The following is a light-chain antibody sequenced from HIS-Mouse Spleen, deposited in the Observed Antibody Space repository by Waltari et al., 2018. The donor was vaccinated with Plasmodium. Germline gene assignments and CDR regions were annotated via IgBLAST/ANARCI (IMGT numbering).Light chain of an antibody. Sequence: SYELTQPPSVSVSPGQTARITCSGDKLGDKYACWYQQKPGQSPVLVIYQTTKRPSGIPERFSGSNSGNTATLTISGTQAMDEADYYCQAWDSSTVVFGGGTKLTVL. CDR3: QAWDSSTVV. CDR1: KLGDKY. CDR2: QTT. V-gene: IGLV3-1*01. J-gene: IGLJ2*01.